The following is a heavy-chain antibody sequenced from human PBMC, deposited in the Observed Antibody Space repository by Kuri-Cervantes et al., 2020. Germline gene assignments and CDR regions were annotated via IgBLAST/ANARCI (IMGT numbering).Heavy chain of an antibody. Sequence: GGSLRLSCAASGFTFSDFWMSWVRQAPGKGLEWVAKIKQDGSENYYVDSVKGRFTISRDNAKNSLFLQMNSLRVEDTAIYYCAYWAGTVYNWYGPLDFWGQGTLVTVSS. V-gene: IGHV3-7*01. D-gene: IGHD1-1*01. CDR1: GFTFSDFW. CDR2: IKQDGSEN. J-gene: IGHJ4*02. CDR3: AYWAGTVYNWYGPLDF.